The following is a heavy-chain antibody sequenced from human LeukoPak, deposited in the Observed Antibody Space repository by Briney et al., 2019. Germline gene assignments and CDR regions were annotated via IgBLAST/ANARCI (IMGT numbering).Heavy chain of an antibody. CDR3: ATSLDYDSSGGAFDI. D-gene: IGHD3-22*01. CDR1: GGSISSYY. CDR2: IYYSGST. Sequence: SETLSLTCTVSGGSISSYYWSWMRQPPGKGLEWIGYIYYSGSTNYNPSLKSRVTISVDTSKNQFSLKLSSVTAGDTAVYYCATSLDYDSSGGAFDIWGQGTMVTVSS. V-gene: IGHV4-59*08. J-gene: IGHJ3*02.